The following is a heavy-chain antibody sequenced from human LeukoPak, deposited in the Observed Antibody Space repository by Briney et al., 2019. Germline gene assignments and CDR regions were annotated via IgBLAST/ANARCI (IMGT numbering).Heavy chain of an antibody. CDR3: ARGGKYHRIPPRFDY. J-gene: IGHJ4*01. Sequence: SETLSLTCAVYGGSLSGYYWSWIRQPPGKGLEWIGEINHSGSTNYNPSLKSRVTISVDTSKNQFSLKLSSVTAADTAVYYCARGGKYHRIPPRFDYWAQGTLVTVSS. CDR2: INHSGST. V-gene: IGHV4-34*01. D-gene: IGHD2-21*01. CDR1: GGSLSGYY.